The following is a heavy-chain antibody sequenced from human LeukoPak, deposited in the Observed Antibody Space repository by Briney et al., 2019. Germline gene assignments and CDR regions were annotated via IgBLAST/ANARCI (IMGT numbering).Heavy chain of an antibody. J-gene: IGHJ5*02. CDR2: ISSSSSYI. V-gene: IGHV3-21*01. CDR1: GFTFTTYA. CDR3: ARVLHFDWLLYH. Sequence: GGSLRFSCAASGFTFTTYAMSWVRQAPGKGLEWVSSISSSSSYIYYADSVKGRFTISRDNAKNSLYLQMNSLRAEDTAVYYCARVLHFDWLLYHWGQGTLVTVSS. D-gene: IGHD3-9*01.